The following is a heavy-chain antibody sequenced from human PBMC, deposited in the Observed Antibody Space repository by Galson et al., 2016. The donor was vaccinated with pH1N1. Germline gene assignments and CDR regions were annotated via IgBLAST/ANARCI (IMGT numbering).Heavy chain of an antibody. CDR1: GYTFTTQY. CDR3: ARGLKVVGPGGEYNYGMDV. D-gene: IGHD2-21*01. V-gene: IGHV1-46*01. CDR2: IDPSGGST. J-gene: IGHJ6*02. Sequence: SVKVSCKASGYTFTTQYVNWVRQAPGQGLEWLGVIDPSGGSTTYAQKFQGRVTVTVDTSTSTVYMELSSLRSEDTAVYYCARGLKVVGPGGEYNYGMDVWGQGTTVTVSS.